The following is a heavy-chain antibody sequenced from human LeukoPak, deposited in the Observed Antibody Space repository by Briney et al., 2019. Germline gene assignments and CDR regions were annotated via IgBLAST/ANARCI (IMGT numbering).Heavy chain of an antibody. J-gene: IGHJ4*02. CDR2: ISGSGGST. CDR1: GFTFSSYA. CDR3: AKVPPPVVATKFDY. Sequence: GGSLRLSCAASGFTFSSYAMSWVRQAPGKGLEWVSAISGSGGSTYYADSVKGRFTISRDNSKNTPYLQMNSLRAEDTAVYYGAKVPPPVVATKFDYWGQGTLVTVS. V-gene: IGHV3-23*01. D-gene: IGHD5-12*01.